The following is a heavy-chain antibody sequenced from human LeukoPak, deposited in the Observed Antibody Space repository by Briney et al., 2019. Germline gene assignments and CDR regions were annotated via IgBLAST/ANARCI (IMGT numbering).Heavy chain of an antibody. D-gene: IGHD6-19*01. CDR3: AKVRGPGEVSGWYYFDS. V-gene: IGHV3-30*18. J-gene: IGHJ4*02. CDR1: GFTFSIYG. Sequence: SGRSLRLSCVASGFTFSIYGMHWVRQAPGKGLEWEAFISYDGSNRYYVDSVKGRFTISRDNSKNTLYLQMNSLRPEDTAVYYCAKVRGPGEVSGWYYFDSWGQGTLVTVSS. CDR2: ISYDGSNR.